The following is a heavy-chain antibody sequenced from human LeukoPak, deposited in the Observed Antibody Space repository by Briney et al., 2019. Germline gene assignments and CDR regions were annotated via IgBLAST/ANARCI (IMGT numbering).Heavy chain of an antibody. V-gene: IGHV4-59*01. J-gene: IGHJ4*02. CDR3: ARGRITMVRGVIIYFDY. D-gene: IGHD3-10*01. CDR1: GGSISSYY. Sequence: PSETLSLACTVSGGSISSYYWSWIRQPPGRGLEWIGYIYYSGSTNYNPSLKSRVTISVDTSKNQFSLKLSPVTAADTAVYYCARGRITMVRGVIIYFDYWSQGTLVTVSS. CDR2: IYYSGST.